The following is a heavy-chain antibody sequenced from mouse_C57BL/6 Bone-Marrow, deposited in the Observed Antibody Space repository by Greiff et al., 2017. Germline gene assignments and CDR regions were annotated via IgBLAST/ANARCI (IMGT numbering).Heavy chain of an antibody. CDR2: INYDGSST. D-gene: IGHD1-1*01. CDR1: GFTFSDYY. J-gene: IGHJ1*03. V-gene: IGHV5-16*01. Sequence: DVKLVESEGGLVQPGSSMKLSCTASGFTFSDYYMAWVRQVPEKGLEWVANINYDGSSTYYLDSLKSRFIISRDNAKNILYLQMSSLKSEDTATYYCARDPITTVVARYWYFDVWGTGTTVTVSS. CDR3: ARDPITTVVARYWYFDV.